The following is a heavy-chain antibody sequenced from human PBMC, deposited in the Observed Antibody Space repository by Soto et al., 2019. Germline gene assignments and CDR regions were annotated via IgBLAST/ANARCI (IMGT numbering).Heavy chain of an antibody. CDR1: GFTFSSYA. CDR3: ARRGSGSYYDY. J-gene: IGHJ4*02. Sequence: EVQLLESGGGLVQPGGSLRLSCAASGFTFSSYAMRWVRQAPGKGLEWVSAISGSGGSTYYADSVKGRFTISRDNSKNTLYLQMNSLRAEDTAVYYWARRGSGSYYDYWGQGTLVTVSS. CDR2: ISGSGGST. D-gene: IGHD1-26*01. V-gene: IGHV3-23*01.